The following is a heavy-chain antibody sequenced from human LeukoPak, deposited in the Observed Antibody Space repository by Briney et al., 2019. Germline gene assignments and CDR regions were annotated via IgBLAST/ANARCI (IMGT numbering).Heavy chain of an antibody. D-gene: IGHD2-15*01. CDR2: IIPIFGTA. CDR1: GGTFSSYA. J-gene: IGHJ4*02. CDR3: ARVGCSGGSCYFRYYFDY. Sequence: SVNVSCKASGGTFSSYAISWVRQAPGQGLEWMGGIIPIFGTANYAQKFQGRVTITADESTSTAYMELSSLRSEDTAVYYCARVGCSGGSCYFRYYFDYWGQGTLVTVSS. V-gene: IGHV1-69*13.